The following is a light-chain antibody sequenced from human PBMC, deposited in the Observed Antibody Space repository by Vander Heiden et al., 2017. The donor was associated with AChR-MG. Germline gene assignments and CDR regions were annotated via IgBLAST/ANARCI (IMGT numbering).Light chain of an antibody. CDR3: RQDGNSPRT. CDR2: AAS. J-gene: IGKJ1*01. Sequence: AIQMTQSPLFPSASVGDRVTITCRASQDIRNDLGWFQQKPGKAPKLLIYAASTLQRGVPSRFSGSGFGSDFTLTISSLGPEDFGTYYCRQDGNSPRTFGQGTKVDIK. V-gene: IGKV1-6*01. CDR1: QDIRND.